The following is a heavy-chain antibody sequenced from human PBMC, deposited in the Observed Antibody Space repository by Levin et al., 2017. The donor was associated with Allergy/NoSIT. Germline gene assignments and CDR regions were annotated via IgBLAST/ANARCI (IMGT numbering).Heavy chain of an antibody. CDR3: ARAQQWVVRMDYYYYMDV. V-gene: IGHV3-30-3*01. J-gene: IGHJ6*03. D-gene: IGHD6-19*01. CDR2: MSYDGSSK. Sequence: PGGSLRLSCAASGFTFSTYAMHWVRQAPGKGLEWVAVMSYDGSSKYYADSVKGRFTISRDNSKNTLYLQMNSLITEDTAVYYCARAQQWVVRMDYYYYMDVWGKGTTVTVSS. CDR1: GFTFSTYA.